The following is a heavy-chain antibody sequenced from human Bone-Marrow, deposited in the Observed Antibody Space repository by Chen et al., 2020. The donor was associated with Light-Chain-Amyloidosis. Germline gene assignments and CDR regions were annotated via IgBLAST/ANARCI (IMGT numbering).Heavy chain of an antibody. CDR2: IYYSGST. CDR1: GGSISSGGYY. CDR3: ARRPGHIVVVTEGAFDI. J-gene: IGHJ3*02. V-gene: IGHV4-31*03. Sequence: QVQLQESGPGLVKPSQTLSLTCTVSGGSISSGGYYWSWIRQHPGKGLEWIGYIYYSGSTYYNPSLKSRVTISVDTSKNQFSLKLSSVTAADTDVYYCARRPGHIVVVTEGAFDIWGQGTMVTVSS. D-gene: IGHD2-21*02.